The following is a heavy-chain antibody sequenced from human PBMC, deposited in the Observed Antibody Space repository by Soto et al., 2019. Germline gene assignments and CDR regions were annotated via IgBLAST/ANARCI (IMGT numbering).Heavy chain of an antibody. CDR2: IIPIFGTA. Sequence: QVQLVQSGAEVKKPGSSVKVSCKASGGTFSSYAISWVRQAPGQGLEWIGGIIPIFGTANYAQKFQGRVTITAVEDTSTAYMELSSLRSEDTAVYYCAKGKSDSRSPRGYYYYYGMDVWGQGTTVTVS. V-gene: IGHV1-69*01. CDR3: AKGKSDSRSPRGYYYYYGMDV. CDR1: GGTFSSYA. J-gene: IGHJ6*02. D-gene: IGHD6-13*01.